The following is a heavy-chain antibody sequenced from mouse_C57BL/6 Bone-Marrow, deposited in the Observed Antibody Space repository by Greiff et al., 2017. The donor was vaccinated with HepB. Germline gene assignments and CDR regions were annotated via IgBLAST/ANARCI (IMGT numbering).Heavy chain of an antibody. CDR2: INPNNGGT. J-gene: IGHJ2*01. D-gene: IGHD2-3*01. V-gene: IGHV1-26*01. Sequence: EVQLQQSGPELVKPGASVKKSCKASGYTFTDYYMNWVKQSHGKSLEWIGDINPNNGGTSYNQKFKGKATLTVDKSSSTAYMELRSLTSEDSAVYYCAREGWLPHFDYWGQGTTLTVSS. CDR1: GYTFTDYY. CDR3: AREGWLPHFDY.